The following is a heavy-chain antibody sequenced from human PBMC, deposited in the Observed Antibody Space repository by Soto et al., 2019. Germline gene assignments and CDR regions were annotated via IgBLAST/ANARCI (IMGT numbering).Heavy chain of an antibody. CDR1: GYSLTGYY. V-gene: IGHV1-2*04. CDR3: ARDWGCRYVPPIACYYYVVDV. D-gene: IGHD2-15*01. CDR2: INPNSGGT. J-gene: IGHJ6*02. Sequence: ASVKVSCKASGYSLTGYYMHWVRQAPGQGLEWMGWINPNSGGTKYAQKFQGWVTMTRDTSISTAYMEMSRLRSDDTAVYYCARDWGCRYVPPIACYYYVVDVWGQGTTVTVSS.